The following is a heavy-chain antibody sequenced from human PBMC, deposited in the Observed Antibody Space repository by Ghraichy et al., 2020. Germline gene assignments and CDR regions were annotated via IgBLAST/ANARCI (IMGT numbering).Heavy chain of an antibody. Sequence: GGSLRLSCVASGFTFRTYSMNWVRQAPGKGLEWVSSITSGSSSSYIYYADSVKGRFTISRDNTKNSLYLQMNSLRAEDTAIYYCARGALTSVAAPIEYFQHWGQGTLVTVSS. CDR1: GFTFRTYS. CDR3: ARGALTSVAAPIEYFQH. V-gene: IGHV3-21*01. D-gene: IGHD6-19*01. CDR2: ITSGSSSSYI. J-gene: IGHJ1*01.